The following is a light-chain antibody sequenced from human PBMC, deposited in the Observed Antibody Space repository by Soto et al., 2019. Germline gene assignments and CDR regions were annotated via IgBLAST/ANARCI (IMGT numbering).Light chain of an antibody. V-gene: IGKV3-20*01. CDR2: LAS. Sequence: EIVLTQSPGTLSLSPGKRATLSCTASQSVSSSHLAWYQQKPGQAPRLLIYLASSRATGIPDRFSGSGSGTDFTLIISRLEAEDFAVYYCQQYGRSLFTFGPGTKVDIK. CDR1: QSVSSSH. CDR3: QQYGRSLFT. J-gene: IGKJ3*01.